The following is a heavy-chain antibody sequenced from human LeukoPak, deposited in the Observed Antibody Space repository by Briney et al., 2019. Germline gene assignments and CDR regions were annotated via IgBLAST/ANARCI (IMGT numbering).Heavy chain of an antibody. Sequence: SETLSRTCIVSGGSISTYYWNWIRQPPGKGLEWIGYIYHSGSTNYNPSLQSRVTISVDTSKNQFSLNLNSVTAADTAVYYCARGGAARLHFQNWGQGTLVTVSS. D-gene: IGHD6-6*01. J-gene: IGHJ1*01. CDR2: IYHSGST. V-gene: IGHV4-59*01. CDR1: GGSISTYY. CDR3: ARGGAARLHFQN.